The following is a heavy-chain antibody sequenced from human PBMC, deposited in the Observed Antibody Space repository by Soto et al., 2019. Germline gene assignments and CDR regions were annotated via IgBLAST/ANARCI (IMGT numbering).Heavy chain of an antibody. D-gene: IGHD3-10*01. Sequence: QVQLVQSGAEVKKPGASVKVSCKASGYTFTSYDINWVRQATGQGLEWMGWMNPNSGNTGYAQKFQGRVTMTRNTSISTAYMELSSLRSEDTAVYYCARRQRANYGSGSIFDPWGQGTLVTVSS. CDR3: ARRQRANYGSGSIFDP. V-gene: IGHV1-8*01. CDR1: GYTFTSYD. J-gene: IGHJ5*02. CDR2: MNPNSGNT.